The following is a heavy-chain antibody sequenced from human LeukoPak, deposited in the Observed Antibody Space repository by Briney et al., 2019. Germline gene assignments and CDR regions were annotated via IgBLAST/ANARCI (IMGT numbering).Heavy chain of an antibody. D-gene: IGHD3-10*01. CDR2: IYYSGST. CDR3: ARDAGDDYYYYYGMDV. J-gene: IGHJ6*02. Sequence: SETLSLTCTVSGGSISSYYWSWIRQPPGKGLEWIGYIYYSGSTNYNPSLKSRVTISVDTSKNQFSLKLSSVTAADTAVYYCARDAGDDYYYYYGMDVWGQGTTVTVSS. V-gene: IGHV4-59*01. CDR1: GGSISSYY.